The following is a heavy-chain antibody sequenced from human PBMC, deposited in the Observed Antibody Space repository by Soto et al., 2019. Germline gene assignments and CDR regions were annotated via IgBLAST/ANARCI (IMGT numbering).Heavy chain of an antibody. CDR3: ARDSGTYYDSSGAFDY. CDR1: GFAFSSFW. J-gene: IGHJ4*02. D-gene: IGHD3-22*01. CDR2: IKQDEREK. Sequence: GGSLRLSCAVSGFAFSSFWMSWVRQAPGKGLEWLANIKQDEREKNYVDSVEGRFTISRDNARSSLYLEMNSLRAEDTAVYYCARDSGTYYDSSGAFDYWGQGT. V-gene: IGHV3-7*04.